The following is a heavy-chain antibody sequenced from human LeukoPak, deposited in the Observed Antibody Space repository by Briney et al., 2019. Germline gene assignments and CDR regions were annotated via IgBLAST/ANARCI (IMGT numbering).Heavy chain of an antibody. J-gene: IGHJ5*02. Sequence: SETLSLTCTVSGGSISSSSYYWGWIRQPPGKGLEWIGSIYYSGSTYYNPSLKSRVTISVDTSKNQFSLKLSSVTAADTDVYYCASWGVTYNRWGQGTLVTVSS. CDR2: IYYSGST. CDR1: GGSISSSSYY. CDR3: ASWGVTYNR. D-gene: IGHD3-10*01. V-gene: IGHV4-39*01.